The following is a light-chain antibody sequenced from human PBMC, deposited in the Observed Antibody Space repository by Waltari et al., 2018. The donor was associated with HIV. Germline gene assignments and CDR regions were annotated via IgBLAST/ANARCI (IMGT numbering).Light chain of an antibody. CDR1: KLGNQF. CDR2: QDR. CDR3: QAWDSSTVV. Sequence: SYELAQPPSVSVSPGQTASITCSGDKLGNQFAAWYQQKPGHSPVVVMYQDRSRPSGIPERFSGSNSGNTATLTISGTQAMDEADYYCQAWDSSTVVFGGGTKLTVL. V-gene: IGLV3-1*01. J-gene: IGLJ2*01.